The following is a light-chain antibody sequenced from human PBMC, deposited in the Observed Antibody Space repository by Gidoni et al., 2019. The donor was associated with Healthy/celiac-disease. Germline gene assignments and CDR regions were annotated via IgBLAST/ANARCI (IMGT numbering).Light chain of an antibody. V-gene: IGKV1-39*01. Sequence: DIQMTQSPSSLSASVGDRVTITCRASQSISSYLNWYQQKPGKAPKLLIYAASSLQSGVTSRYSGSGSGTEFTLTISSQQPEDVATYYCQQSYSTPPITFGQGTRLEIK. CDR3: QQSYSTPPIT. CDR1: QSISSY. J-gene: IGKJ5*01. CDR2: AAS.